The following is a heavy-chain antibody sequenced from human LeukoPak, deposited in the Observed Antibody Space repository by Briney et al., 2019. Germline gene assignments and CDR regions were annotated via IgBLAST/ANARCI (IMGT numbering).Heavy chain of an antibody. D-gene: IGHD3-10*01. CDR2: INSDGSST. V-gene: IGHV3-74*01. Sequence: SGGSLRLSCAASGFTFGSYWMHWVRQAPGKGLVWVSRINSDGSSTSYADSVKGRCTISRDNAKNTLYLQMNSLRAEDTAVYYCATKRGSGSYLIDYWGQGTLVTVSS. CDR3: ATKRGSGSYLIDY. J-gene: IGHJ4*02. CDR1: GFTFGSYW.